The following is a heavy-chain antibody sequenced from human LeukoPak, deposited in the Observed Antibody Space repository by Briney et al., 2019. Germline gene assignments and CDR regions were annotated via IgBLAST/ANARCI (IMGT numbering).Heavy chain of an antibody. CDR3: ARERSGSYPPYYFDY. Sequence: PSQTLSLTCPVSGGSISSGDYYWRRIRQPPGKGLEWIGYIYYSGSTYYNPALKSRVTISVDTSKNQFSLKLSSVTAAGTAVYYCARERSGSYPPYYFDYWGQGALVTVSS. CDR1: GGSISSGDYY. V-gene: IGHV4-30-4*01. D-gene: IGHD1-26*01. J-gene: IGHJ4*02. CDR2: IYYSGST.